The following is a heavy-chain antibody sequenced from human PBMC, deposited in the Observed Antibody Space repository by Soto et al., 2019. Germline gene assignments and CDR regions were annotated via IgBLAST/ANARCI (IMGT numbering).Heavy chain of an antibody. D-gene: IGHD3-22*01. Sequence: ASVKVSCKASGYTFTNSGISWVRQAPGQGLEWTGWIGAYNGHTKYAQKLQGRVTMTTDTSTSTAYMELRSLESDDTAVYYCAREDYYDSSGYLPVRYYFGMDVWGQGTTVTVSS. V-gene: IGHV1-18*01. CDR3: AREDYYDSSGYLPVRYYFGMDV. CDR2: IGAYNGHT. J-gene: IGHJ6*02. CDR1: GYTFTNSG.